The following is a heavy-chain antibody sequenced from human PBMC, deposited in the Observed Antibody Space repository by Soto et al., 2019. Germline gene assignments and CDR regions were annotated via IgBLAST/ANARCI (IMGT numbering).Heavy chain of an antibody. CDR2: INPNSGGT. J-gene: IGHJ6*02. CDR1: GYTFTGYY. Sequence: ASVKVSCKASGYTFTGYYMHWVRQAPGQGLEWMGWINPNSGGTNYAQKFQGWVTMTRDTSISTAYMELSRLRSDDTAVYYCARMPLSNSGMDVWGQGTTVTVSS. CDR3: ARMPLSNSGMDV. D-gene: IGHD2-2*01. V-gene: IGHV1-2*04.